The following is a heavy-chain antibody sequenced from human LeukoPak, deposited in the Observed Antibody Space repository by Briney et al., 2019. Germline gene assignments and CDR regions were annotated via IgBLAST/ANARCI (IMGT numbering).Heavy chain of an antibody. V-gene: IGHV1-18*01. CDR2: ISAYNGNT. J-gene: IGHJ4*02. Sequence: ASVEVSCKTSGYTFTNYGVSWVRQAPGQGLEWMGWISAYNGNTGYAQKFQGRVTMTIDTSTSAAYMDLRSLRSDDTAVYYCARVEAYCSRTSCHDYWGQGTLVTVSS. CDR1: GYTFTNYG. CDR3: ARVEAYCSRTSCHDY. D-gene: IGHD2-2*01.